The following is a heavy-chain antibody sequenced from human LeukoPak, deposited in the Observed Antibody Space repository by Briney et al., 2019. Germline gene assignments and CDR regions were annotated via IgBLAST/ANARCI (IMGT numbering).Heavy chain of an antibody. J-gene: IGHJ4*02. Sequence: ASVKVSCKASGYTFTSYGISWVRQAPGQGLEWMGWISAYNGNTNYAQKLQGRVTMTTDTSTSTAYMELRSLRSDDTAAYYCARDPVLLTTEYSSGWEVDYWGQGTLVTVSS. CDR3: ARDPVLLTTEYSSGWEVDY. CDR2: ISAYNGNT. CDR1: GYTFTSYG. V-gene: IGHV1-18*04. D-gene: IGHD6-19*01.